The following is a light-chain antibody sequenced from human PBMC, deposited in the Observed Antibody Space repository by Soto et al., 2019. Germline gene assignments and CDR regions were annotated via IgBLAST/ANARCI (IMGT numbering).Light chain of an antibody. CDR3: SSYAGSDNWV. CDR2: DVS. V-gene: IGLV2-8*01. J-gene: IGLJ3*02. Sequence: QSALTQPPSASGSPGQSVTSSCTGTSSDVGGYNYVSWYQQNPGKAPKLMIYDVSKRPSGVPDRFSGSKSGNTASLTVSGLQAEDEADYYCSSYAGSDNWVFGGGTKLTVL. CDR1: SSDVGGYNY.